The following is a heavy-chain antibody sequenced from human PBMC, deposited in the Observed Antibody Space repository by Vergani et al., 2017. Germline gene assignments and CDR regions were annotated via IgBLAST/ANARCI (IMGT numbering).Heavy chain of an antibody. CDR3: ARERRGLVTLDY. V-gene: IGHV3-33*01. CDR1: GFTFSSYG. J-gene: IGHJ4*02. D-gene: IGHD3/OR15-3a*01. CDR2: IWYDGSNK. Sequence: QVQLVESGGGVVQPGRSLRLSCAASGFTFSSYGMHWVRQAPGKGLEWVAVIWYDGSNKYYADSVKGRFTISRDNSKNTLYLQMNSLRAEDTSVYYCARERRGLVTLDYWGQGTLVTVSS.